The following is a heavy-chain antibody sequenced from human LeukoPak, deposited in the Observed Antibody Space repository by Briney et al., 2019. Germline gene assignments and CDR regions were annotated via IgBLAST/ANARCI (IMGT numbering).Heavy chain of an antibody. CDR2: IIPIFGTA. Sequence: ASVKVSCKAPGGTFSSYAISWVRQAPGQGLEWMGGIIPIFGTANYAQKFQGRVTITADESTSTAYMELSSLRSEDTAVYYCARVGGDYYGSGSYHYFDYWGQGTLVTVSS. CDR3: ARVGGDYYGSGSYHYFDY. V-gene: IGHV1-69*13. D-gene: IGHD3-10*01. CDR1: GGTFSSYA. J-gene: IGHJ4*02.